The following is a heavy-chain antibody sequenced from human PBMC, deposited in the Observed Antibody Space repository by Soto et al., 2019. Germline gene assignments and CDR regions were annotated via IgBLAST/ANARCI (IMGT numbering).Heavy chain of an antibody. Sequence: EVQLVESGGGLVQPGGSLRLSCAASGLTVSSNYMSWVRQAPGKGLEWVSVIYSGGSTYYADSVRGRFTISRDNSKNTLYLQMNSLRAEDTAVYYCARAGRIAAAGTGVDYWGQGTLVTVSS. CDR1: GLTVSSNY. V-gene: IGHV3-66*01. CDR2: IYSGGST. J-gene: IGHJ4*02. CDR3: ARAGRIAAAGTGVDY. D-gene: IGHD6-13*01.